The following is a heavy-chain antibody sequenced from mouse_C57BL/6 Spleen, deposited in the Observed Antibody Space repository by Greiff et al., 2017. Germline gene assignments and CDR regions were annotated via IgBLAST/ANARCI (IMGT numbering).Heavy chain of an antibody. J-gene: IGHJ3*01. CDR1: GFNFNTYA. D-gene: IGHD1-1*01. Sequence: EADGGLVQPKGSLKLSCAASGFNFNTYAMHWVRQAPGKGLEWVARIRSKSSNYATYYADSVKDRFTISKDDSQSMLYLQMNNLKTEDTAMYYCVITTVVDPFAYWGQGTLVTVSA. CDR3: VITTVVDPFAY. CDR2: IRSKSSNYAT. V-gene: IGHV10-3*01.